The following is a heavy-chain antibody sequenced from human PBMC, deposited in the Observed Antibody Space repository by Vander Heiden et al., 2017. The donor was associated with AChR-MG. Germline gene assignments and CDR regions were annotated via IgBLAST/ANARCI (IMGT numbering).Heavy chain of an antibody. CDR3: ATVVSDAFDI. V-gene: IGHV1-69*04. J-gene: IGHJ3*02. Sequence: VQLVQSGAAVKKPGSSVKVSCKASGGTFSSYAISWVRQAPGQGLEWMRRIIPILGIANYAQKFQGRVTITADNSTSTAYMELSSLRSEDTAGYYCATVVSDAFDIWGQGTMVTVSS. CDR1: GGTFSSYA. CDR2: IIPILGIA.